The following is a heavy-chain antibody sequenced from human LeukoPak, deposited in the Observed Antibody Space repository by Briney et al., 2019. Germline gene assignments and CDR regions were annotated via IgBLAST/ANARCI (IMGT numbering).Heavy chain of an antibody. J-gene: IGHJ4*02. Sequence: GGSLRLSCAASGFTFSIYSMNWVRQAPGKGLEWVSYISSSSSTIHYVDSVKGRFTISRDDAKNSLYLQMNNLRAEDTAVYYCARDLYPGYWGQGTLVTVYS. V-gene: IGHV3-48*01. D-gene: IGHD3-16*01. CDR2: ISSSSSTI. CDR1: GFTFSIYS. CDR3: ARDLYPGY.